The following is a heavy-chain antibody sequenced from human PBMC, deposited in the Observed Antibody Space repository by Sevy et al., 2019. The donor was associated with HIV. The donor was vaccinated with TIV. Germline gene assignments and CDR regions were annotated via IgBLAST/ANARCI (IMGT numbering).Heavy chain of an antibody. J-gene: IGHJ6*02. CDR1: GYTFTSYV. CDR3: ARGECSSSSCYYYYGMDV. Sequence: ASVKVSCKASGYTFTSYVMNWVRQAPGQGLEWMGWINTNTGNPTYAQGFTGRFVFSLDPSVSTAYRQISSLKAGDTAVYYCARGECSSSSCYYYYGMDVWGQGATVTVSS. D-gene: IGHD2-2*01. V-gene: IGHV7-4-1*02. CDR2: INTNTGNP.